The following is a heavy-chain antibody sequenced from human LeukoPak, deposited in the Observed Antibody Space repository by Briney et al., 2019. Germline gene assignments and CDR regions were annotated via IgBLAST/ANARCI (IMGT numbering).Heavy chain of an antibody. Sequence: SETLSLTCTVSGGSISSYYWSWIRQPPGKGLEWIGYIYYSGSTNYNPSLKSRVTISVDTSKNQFSLKLRSVTAADTAVYYCARRRGDFGSGELNIWGQGTMVTVSS. J-gene: IGHJ3*02. CDR1: GGSISSYY. D-gene: IGHD3-10*01. CDR2: IYYSGST. CDR3: ARRRGDFGSGELNI. V-gene: IGHV4-59*08.